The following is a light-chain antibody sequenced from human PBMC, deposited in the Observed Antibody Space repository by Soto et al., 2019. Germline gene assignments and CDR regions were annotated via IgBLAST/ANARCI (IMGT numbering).Light chain of an antibody. CDR3: QQYDSWPPYT. J-gene: IGKJ2*01. Sequence: DIQMTQSPSTLSGSVGDRDTITCRASQTISSWLAWYQQKPGKAPKLLIYKASTLKSGVPSRFSGSGSGTEFTLTISSLQPDDFATYYCQQYDSWPPYTFGQGTKVEIK. V-gene: IGKV1-5*03. CDR2: KAS. CDR1: QTISSW.